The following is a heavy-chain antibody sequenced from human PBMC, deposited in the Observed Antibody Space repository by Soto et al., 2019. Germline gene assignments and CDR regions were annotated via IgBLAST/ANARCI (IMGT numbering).Heavy chain of an antibody. J-gene: IGHJ1*01. D-gene: IGHD6-13*01. CDR1: GYTFTNYG. CDR3: ARGGSSWSAEYYQH. Sequence: QVPLVQSGAEVKKPGASVMVSCRASGYTFTNYGIGWVRQAPGQGLEWMGWISGYNGDKKSTQKFQGRVTLTTDTSTSTAYMEMRSLRSDDTAVYYCARGGSSWSAEYYQHWGQGTPVIVSS. CDR2: ISGYNGDK. V-gene: IGHV1-18*01.